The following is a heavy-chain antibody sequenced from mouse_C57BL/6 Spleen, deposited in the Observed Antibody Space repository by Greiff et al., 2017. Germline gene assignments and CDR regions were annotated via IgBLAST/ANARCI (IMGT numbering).Heavy chain of an antibody. V-gene: IGHV1-22*01. CDR1: GYTFTDYN. CDR3: ARCEDDGYYEVNWFAY. CDR2: INPNNGGT. D-gene: IGHD2-3*01. Sequence: EVQLQQSGPELVKPGASVKMSCKASGYTFTDYNMHWVKQSHGKSLEWIGYINPNNGGTSYNQKFKGKATLTVNKSSSTAYMELRSLTSEDSAVYYCARCEDDGYYEVNWFAYWGQGTLVTVSA. J-gene: IGHJ3*01.